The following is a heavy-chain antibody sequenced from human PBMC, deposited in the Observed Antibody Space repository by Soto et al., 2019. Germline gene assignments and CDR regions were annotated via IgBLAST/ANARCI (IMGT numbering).Heavy chain of an antibody. CDR1: GFSLTTSGVG. V-gene: IGHV2-5*02. CDR3: AHKSLVPFGMDV. J-gene: IGHJ6*02. D-gene: IGHD3-10*01. CDR2: IYWDDDK. Sequence: QITLKESGPTLVKPTQTLTLTCTFSGFSLTTSGVGVGWIRQPPGKALEWLALIYWDDDKRYSPSLKNRLTITQDTSINQVVLTLIDLDPVDTATYYCAHKSLVPFGMDVWGQGTTVTVAS.